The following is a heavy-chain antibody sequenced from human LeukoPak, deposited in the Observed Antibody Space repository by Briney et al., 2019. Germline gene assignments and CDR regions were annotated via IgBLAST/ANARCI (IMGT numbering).Heavy chain of an antibody. CDR3: ARGRYCSADICSGGDAFDI. CDR1: GGSINNYY. J-gene: IGHJ3*02. CDR2: IYTRGST. D-gene: IGHD2-15*01. V-gene: IGHV4-4*07. Sequence: SETLSLTCTVSGGSINNYYWSWIRQPAGKGLEWIGRIYTRGSTNYNPSLKSRVTISVDTSKNQFSPKLSSVTAADTAVYYCARGRYCSADICSGGDAFDIWGQGTMVSVSS.